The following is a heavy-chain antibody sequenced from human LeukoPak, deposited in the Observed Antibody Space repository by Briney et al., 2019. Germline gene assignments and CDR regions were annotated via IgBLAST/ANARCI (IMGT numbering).Heavy chain of an antibody. D-gene: IGHD1-14*01. J-gene: IGHJ5*02. CDR3: VRDAEGGFDP. CDR2: VYYTGST. CDR1: GGSISSSSYY. Sequence: SETLSLTCTVSGGSISSSSYYWGWIRQPPGKGLEWIGSVYYTGSTYYIPSLKSRVTISIDTSKNQFSLQLSSVTAADTAVYYCVRDAEGGFDPWGQGTLVTVSS. V-gene: IGHV4-39*07.